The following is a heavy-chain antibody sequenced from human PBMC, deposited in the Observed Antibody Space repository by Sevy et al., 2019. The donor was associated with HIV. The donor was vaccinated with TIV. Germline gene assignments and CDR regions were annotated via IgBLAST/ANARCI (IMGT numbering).Heavy chain of an antibody. J-gene: IGHJ5*02. CDR2: IIPIFGTA. V-gene: IGHV1-69*13. CDR1: GCTFSSYA. D-gene: IGHD6-13*01. Sequence: ASVKVSCKASGCTFSSYAIRWVRQAPGQGLEWMGGIIPIFGTAHYAQKFQGRVTITADESMSTAYMELSSLRSEDTAVNYCASVGIASRYNWFDPWGQGTLVTVSS. CDR3: ASVGIASRYNWFDP.